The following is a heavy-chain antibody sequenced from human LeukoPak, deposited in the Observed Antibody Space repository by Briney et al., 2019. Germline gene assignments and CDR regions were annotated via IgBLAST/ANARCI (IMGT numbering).Heavy chain of an antibody. CDR2: ISGSGGST. D-gene: IGHD1-26*01. CDR1: GFTFSSYA. CDR3: ARDLEEQWEPRDYYGMDV. J-gene: IGHJ6*02. V-gene: IGHV3-23*01. Sequence: GGSLRLSCAASGFTFSSYAMSWVRQAPGKGLEWVSAISGSGGSTYYADSVKGRFTISRDNSKNSLYLQMNSLRAEDTAVYYCARDLEEQWEPRDYYGMDVWGQGTTVTASS.